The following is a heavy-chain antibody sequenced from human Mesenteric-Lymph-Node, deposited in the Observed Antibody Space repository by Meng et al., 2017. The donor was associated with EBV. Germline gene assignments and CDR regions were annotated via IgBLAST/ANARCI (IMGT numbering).Heavy chain of an antibody. D-gene: IGHD4-11*01. CDR2: INTNTGNP. J-gene: IGHJ1*01. CDR1: GYGFRNYA. CDR3: ARHWGYSNEYFEY. V-gene: IGHV7-4-1*02. Sequence: QVQLGQSGSELKKPGASVEISSKASGYGFRNYAINWVRQAPGQGLEWMGWINTNTGNPKYAQGFTGRFVFSLDTSVSTAYLQITSLQAEDTAVYYCARHWGYSNEYFEYWGQGTLVTVSS.